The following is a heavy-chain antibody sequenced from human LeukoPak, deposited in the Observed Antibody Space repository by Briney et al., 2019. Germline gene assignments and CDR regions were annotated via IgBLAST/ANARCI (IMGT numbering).Heavy chain of an antibody. D-gene: IGHD1-26*01. CDR1: GFTFSSYS. J-gene: IGHJ4*02. CDR2: ISSSSSYI. CDR3: ATLSWGATQFDY. Sequence: GGSLRLSCAASGFTFSSYSMNWVRQAPGKGLEWVSSISSSSSYIYYADSVKGRFTISRDNAKNTLYLQMNSLRAEDTAVYYCATLSWGATQFDYWGQGTLVTVSS. V-gene: IGHV3-21*01.